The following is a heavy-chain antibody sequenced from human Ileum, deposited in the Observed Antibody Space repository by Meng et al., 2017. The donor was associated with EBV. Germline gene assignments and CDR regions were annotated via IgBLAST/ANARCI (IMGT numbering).Heavy chain of an antibody. J-gene: IGHJ4*02. D-gene: IGHD4-23*01. CDR1: GGIFTSYA. CDR3: ARAVPSGGNSFDY. V-gene: IGHV1-69*06. Sequence: RPESSVGVPCKASGGIFTSYAIRWERQAPGEGLEWMGGIITIFGTANYEQKFQGRITITADKSTSTAYMELRSLRSEDTAVYYCARAVPSGGNSFDYWGQGTLVTVSS. CDR2: IITIFGTA.